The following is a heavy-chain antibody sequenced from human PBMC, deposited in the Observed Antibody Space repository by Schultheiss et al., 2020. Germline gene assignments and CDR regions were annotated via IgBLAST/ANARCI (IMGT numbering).Heavy chain of an antibody. V-gene: IGHV3-23*01. CDR1: GFTFSSYA. CDR3: AKVPRDV. CDR2: ISGSGGSI. J-gene: IGHJ6*02. Sequence: GGSLRLSCAASGFTFSSYAMSWVRQAPGKGLEWVSAISGSGGSIYYADSVKGRFTISRDNAKNSLYLQMNSLKTEDTAVYYCAKVPRDVWGQGTTVTVSS.